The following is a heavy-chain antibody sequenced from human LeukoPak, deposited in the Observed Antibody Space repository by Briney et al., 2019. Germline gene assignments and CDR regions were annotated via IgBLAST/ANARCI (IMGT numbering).Heavy chain of an antibody. CDR3: ARERRGIDRAFDI. CDR2: IYYSGST. CDR1: GGSISSYY. D-gene: IGHD2/OR15-2a*01. Sequence: TSETLSLTCTVSGGSISSYYWSWIRQPPGKGLEWIGYIYYSGSTNYNPSLKSRVTISVDTSKNQFSLKLSSVTAADTAVYYCARERRGIDRAFDIWGQGTMVTVSS. V-gene: IGHV4-59*01. J-gene: IGHJ3*02.